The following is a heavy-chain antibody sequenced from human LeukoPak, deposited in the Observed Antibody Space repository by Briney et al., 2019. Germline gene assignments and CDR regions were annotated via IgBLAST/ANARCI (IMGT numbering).Heavy chain of an antibody. Sequence: PGGTLRLSCAASGFPISTNVMSWVRQAPGKGLEWVSGIVGGDGGTYYADSVKGRFIISRDNSKNTLYVQMNSLRAEDTAVYYCARGALYYMDVWGKGTTVTISS. V-gene: IGHV3-23*01. CDR2: IVGGDGGT. CDR1: GFPISTNV. CDR3: ARGALYYMDV. J-gene: IGHJ6*03.